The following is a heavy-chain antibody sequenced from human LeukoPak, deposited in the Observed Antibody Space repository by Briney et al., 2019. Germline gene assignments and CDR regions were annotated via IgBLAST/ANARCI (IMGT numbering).Heavy chain of an antibody. V-gene: IGHV3-23*01. CDR1: GFTFSSNA. J-gene: IGHJ4*02. CDR2: ISGSGDST. CDR3: ARGADSSGYSRFEY. Sequence: GGSLRLSCAGSGFTFSSNAMGWVRQAPGKGLEGVSGISGSGDSTYYADSVKGRFTISRDNSKNTLYLQMNSLRVEDTAVYYCARGADSSGYSRFEYWGQGTLVTVSS. D-gene: IGHD3-22*01.